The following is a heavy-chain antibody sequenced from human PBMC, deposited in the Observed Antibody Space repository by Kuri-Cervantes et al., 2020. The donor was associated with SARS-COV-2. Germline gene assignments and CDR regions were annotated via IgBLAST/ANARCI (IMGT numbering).Heavy chain of an antibody. J-gene: IGHJ3*02. CDR2: ISSSGSTI. Sequence: GGSLRLSCAASGFTFSDYYMSWIRQAPGKGLEWVSYISSSGSTIYYADSVKGRFTISRDNAKNSLYLQMNSLRAEDTAVYYCARARLEWLPDAFDIWGQGTMVTVSS. D-gene: IGHD3-3*01. CDR3: ARARLEWLPDAFDI. CDR1: GFTFSDYY. V-gene: IGHV3-11*04.